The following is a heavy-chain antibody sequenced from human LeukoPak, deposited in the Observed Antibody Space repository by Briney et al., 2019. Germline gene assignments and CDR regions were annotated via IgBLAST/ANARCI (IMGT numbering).Heavy chain of an antibody. V-gene: IGHV4-34*01. CDR2: INHSGST. Sequence: PSEAPSLTCAVYGGSFSGYYWSWIRQPPGNGLEWIGEINHSGSTNYNPSLKSRVPISVDTAKNQYSLKLSSVTAADTAVYYCARGRKPLTYYYDSSGYHFAYWGQGTLVTVSS. D-gene: IGHD3-22*01. J-gene: IGHJ4*02. CDR1: GGSFSGYY. CDR3: ARGRKPLTYYYDSSGYHFAY.